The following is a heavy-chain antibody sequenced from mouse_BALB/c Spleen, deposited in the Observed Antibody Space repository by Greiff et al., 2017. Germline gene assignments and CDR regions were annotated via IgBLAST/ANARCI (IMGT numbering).Heavy chain of an antibody. CDR3: ARWDGYGFYAMDY. V-gene: IGHV1-9*01. J-gene: IGHJ4*01. CDR2: ILPGSGST. D-gene: IGHD2-2*01. Sequence: VKLQESGAELMKPGASVKISCKATGYTFSSYWIEWVKQRPGHGLEWIGEILPGSGSTNYNEKFKGKATFTADTSSNTAYMQLSSLTSEDSAVYYCARWDGYGFYAMDYWGQGTSVTVSS. CDR1: GYTFSSYW.